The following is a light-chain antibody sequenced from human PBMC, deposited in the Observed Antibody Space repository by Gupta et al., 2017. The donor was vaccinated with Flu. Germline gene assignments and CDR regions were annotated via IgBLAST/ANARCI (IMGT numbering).Light chain of an antibody. CDR3: SERHSSKDGEV. CDR1: SSYFGKNN. Sequence: RVTNSCAGSSSYFGKNNVYGYRQCPESTPVLLSYFDIRRPSGVPARFSGSKSGSSASLPNSWVQAEDEADYYCSERHSSKDGEVFGAGTRFTGL. J-gene: IGLJ1*01. CDR2: FDI. V-gene: IGLV1-44*01.